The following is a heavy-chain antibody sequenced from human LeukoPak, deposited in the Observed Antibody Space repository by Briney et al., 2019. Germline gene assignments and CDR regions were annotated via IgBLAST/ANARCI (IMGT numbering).Heavy chain of an antibody. V-gene: IGHV3-21*04. Sequence: GGSLRLSCAASGFTFSSYSMNWVRQAPGKGLEWVSSISSSSSYIYYADSVKGRFTISRDNSKNTLYLQMNSLRAEDTAVYYCASIRGTETPYWGQGTLVTVSS. J-gene: IGHJ4*02. CDR1: GFTFSSYS. CDR2: ISSSSSYI. CDR3: ASIRGTETPY. D-gene: IGHD1-26*01.